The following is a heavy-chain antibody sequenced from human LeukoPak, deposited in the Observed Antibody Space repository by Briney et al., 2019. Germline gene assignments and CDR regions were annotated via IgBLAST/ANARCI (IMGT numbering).Heavy chain of an antibody. J-gene: IGHJ4*02. V-gene: IGHV1-46*01. CDR3: ARNHKAVAGTFDY. D-gene: IGHD6-19*01. CDR1: GYSFIGYY. CDR2: INPSGGST. Sequence: ASVKVSCKASGYSFIGYYMHWVRQAPGQGLEWMGIINPSGGSTSYAQKFQGRVTMTRDTSTSTVYMELSSLRSEDTAVYYCARNHKAVAGTFDYWGQGTLVTVSS.